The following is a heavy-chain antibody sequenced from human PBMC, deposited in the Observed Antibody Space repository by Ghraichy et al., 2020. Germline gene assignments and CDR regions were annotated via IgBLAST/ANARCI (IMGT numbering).Heavy chain of an antibody. CDR2: IYHSGST. J-gene: IGHJ4*02. Sequence: SETLSLTCTVSGYSISSGYYWGWIRQPPGKGLEWIANIYHSGSTYYNLSLKSRVTISVDTSKNQFSLKLSSVTAADTAVYYCAREGSGNSFDFWSQGTLVTVSS. CDR1: GYSISSGYY. D-gene: IGHD6-19*01. CDR3: AREGSGNSFDF. V-gene: IGHV4-38-2*02.